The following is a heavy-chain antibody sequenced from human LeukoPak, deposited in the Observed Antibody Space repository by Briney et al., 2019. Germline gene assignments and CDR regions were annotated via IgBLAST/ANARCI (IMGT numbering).Heavy chain of an antibody. J-gene: IGHJ6*03. V-gene: IGHV4-30-4*01. CDR2: IYYIGTA. CDR3: ARARGDSPRIYYYMDV. CDR1: GDSISIGDYR. Sequence: SETLSLTCSVSGDSISIGDYRWSWIRQSPGKGLEWIGYIYYIGTAYYNPSLRSRVSLSADTSKNQFSLKLNSVTVADSAVYFCARARGDSPRIYYYMDVWGKGTTVTVSS. D-gene: IGHD3-16*01.